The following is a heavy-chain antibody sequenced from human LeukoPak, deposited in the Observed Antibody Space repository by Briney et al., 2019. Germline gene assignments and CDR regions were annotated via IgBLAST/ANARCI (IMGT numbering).Heavy chain of an antibody. V-gene: IGHV4-38-2*02. CDR1: GYSISSGYY. CDR3: ARDLGPDY. J-gene: IGHJ4*02. CDR2: IYHSGST. Sequence: SETLSLTCAVSGYSISSGYYWGWIRQPPGKGLEWIGSIYHSGSTYYNPSPKSRVTISVDTSKNQFSLKLSSVTAADTAVYYCARDLGPDYWGQGTLVTVSS.